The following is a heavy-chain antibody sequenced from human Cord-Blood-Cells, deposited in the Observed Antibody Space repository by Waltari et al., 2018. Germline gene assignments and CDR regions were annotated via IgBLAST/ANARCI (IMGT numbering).Heavy chain of an antibody. CDR2: NNPSGGST. J-gene: IGHJ3*02. Sequence: QVQLVQSGAEVKTPGASVKVSCKASGYTLTSHYIPWVRQAPGQGLEWMGINNPSGGSTSYAQKFQGRVTMTRDTSTSTVYMELSSLRSEDTAVYYCARDRHAFDIWGQGTMVTVSS. CDR3: ARDRHAFDI. CDR1: GYTLTSHY. V-gene: IGHV1-46*01.